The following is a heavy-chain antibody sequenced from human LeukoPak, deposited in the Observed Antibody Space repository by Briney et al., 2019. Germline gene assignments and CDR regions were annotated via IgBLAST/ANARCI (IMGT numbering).Heavy chain of an antibody. CDR3: AREWFGEFKPTDTEP. J-gene: IGHJ4*02. CDR1: GYTFTGYY. CDR2: INPNSGGT. V-gene: IGHV1-2*02. Sequence: ASVKFSCQASGYTFTGYYMHWVRQAPEQGLEWMGWINPNSGGTNYAQKLQGRVTMTRDTSISTAYMELSRLRSDDTAVYYCAREWFGEFKPTDTEPWGQGTLVTVSS. D-gene: IGHD3-10*01.